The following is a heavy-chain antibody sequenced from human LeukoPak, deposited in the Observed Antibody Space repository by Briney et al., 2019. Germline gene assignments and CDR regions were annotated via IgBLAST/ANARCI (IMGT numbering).Heavy chain of an antibody. Sequence: PGGSLRLSCAASGFTFSSYAMSWVRQAPGKGLEWVSVIYSGGSTYYADSVKGRFTISRDNSKNTLYLQMNSLRAEDTAVYYCARGPSGSYSVYWGQGTLVTVSS. V-gene: IGHV3-53*01. CDR3: ARGPSGSYSVY. D-gene: IGHD1-26*01. J-gene: IGHJ4*02. CDR2: IYSGGST. CDR1: GFTFSSYA.